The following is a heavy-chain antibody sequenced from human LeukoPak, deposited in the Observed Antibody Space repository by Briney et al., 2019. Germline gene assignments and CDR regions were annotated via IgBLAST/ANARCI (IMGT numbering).Heavy chain of an antibody. D-gene: IGHD2-2*02. CDR2: ISYDASNK. CDR1: GFTFSSFD. Sequence: GGSLRLSCAASGFTFSSFDMHWVRQAPGKGLEWVALISYDASNKYYAASVKGRFTISRDNSKNTLDLQMDSLRAEDTAVYYCARSYCSSTRCYSIDYWGQGTLVTVSS. J-gene: IGHJ4*02. CDR3: ARSYCSSTRCYSIDY. V-gene: IGHV3-30*01.